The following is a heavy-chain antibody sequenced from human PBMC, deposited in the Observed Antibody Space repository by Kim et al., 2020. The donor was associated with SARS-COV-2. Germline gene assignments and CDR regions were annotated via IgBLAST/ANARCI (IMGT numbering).Heavy chain of an antibody. Sequence: GGSLRLSCAASGFTFSSYAMSWVRQAPGKGLEWVSAISGSGGSTYYADSVKGRFTISRDNSKNTLYLQMNSLRAEDTAGYYCAKSMSKKASCGSFFCGDYHPLLRDWGQGTLGSVSS. D-gene: IGHD4-17*01. V-gene: IGHV3-23*01. J-gene: IGHJ4*02. CDR2: ISGSGGST. CDR3: AKSMSKKASCGSFFCGDYHPLLRD. CDR1: GFTFSSYA.